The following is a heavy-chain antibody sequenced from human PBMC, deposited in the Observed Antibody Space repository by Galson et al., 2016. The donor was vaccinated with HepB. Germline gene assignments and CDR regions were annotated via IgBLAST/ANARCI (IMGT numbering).Heavy chain of an antibody. Sequence: SLRLSCAASGFTFSDHFMDRVRQAPGKGPEWVARIRSEASDYSTVYAASVKGRFTISRDDSKNSLFLQMNSLKTEDTALYFCVRDSRTHFYDFWGQGTQVTVSS. D-gene: IGHD3-3*02. CDR1: GFTFSDHF. V-gene: IGHV3-72*01. J-gene: IGHJ4*02. CDR3: VRDSRTHFYDF. CDR2: IRSEASDYST.